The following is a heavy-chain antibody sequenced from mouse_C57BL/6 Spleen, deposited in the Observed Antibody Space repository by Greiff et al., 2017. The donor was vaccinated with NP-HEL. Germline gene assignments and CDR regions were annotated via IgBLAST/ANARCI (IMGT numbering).Heavy chain of an antibody. CDR2: IDPETGGT. CDR3: TKSLYDGYCPAWFAY. CDR1: GYTFTDYA. J-gene: IGHJ3*01. Sequence: QVQLQQSGAELVRPGASVTLSCKASGYTFTDYAMHWVKQTPVHGLEWIGAIDPETGGTAYNQKFKGKAILTADKSSSTAYMELRSLTSEDSAVYYCTKSLYDGYCPAWFAYWGQGTLVTVSA. D-gene: IGHD2-3*01. V-gene: IGHV1-15*01.